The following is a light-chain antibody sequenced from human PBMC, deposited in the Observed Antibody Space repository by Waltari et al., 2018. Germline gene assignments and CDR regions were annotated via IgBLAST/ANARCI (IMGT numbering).Light chain of an antibody. V-gene: IGKV3-20*01. CDR3: QHYVRLPVT. CDR1: QSVSRT. CDR2: GAS. J-gene: IGKJ1*01. Sequence: EIVLTQSPGTLSLSPGERATLSCRASQSVSRTLAWYQQKPGQAPRLLIYGASIRATGIPDRFGGSGSGTDFSLTISRLEPEDFAVYYCQHYVRLPVTFGQGTKVEIK.